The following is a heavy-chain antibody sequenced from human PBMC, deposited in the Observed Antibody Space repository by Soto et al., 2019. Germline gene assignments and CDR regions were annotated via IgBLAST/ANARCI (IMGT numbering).Heavy chain of an antibody. J-gene: IGHJ3*02. Sequence: SETLSLTCTVSGVSISSSSYYWGWIRQPPGKGLEWVGSIYYSGSTYYSPSLKSRVTLSADTSKNQFSLKLSSVTAADTAVYYCARDDYGDFYDAFDIWCQGTMVTVSS. CDR1: GVSISSSSYY. CDR2: IYYSGST. D-gene: IGHD4-17*01. V-gene: IGHV4-39*07. CDR3: ARDDYGDFYDAFDI.